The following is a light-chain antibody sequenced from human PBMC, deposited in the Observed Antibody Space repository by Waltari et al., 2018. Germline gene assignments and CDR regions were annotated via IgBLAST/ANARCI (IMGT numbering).Light chain of an antibody. CDR2: RVS. CDR3: MQGTQWPWT. J-gene: IGKJ1*01. Sequence: DIVMTQSPRSLSVTPGQAASISCRSSQSLVFSDGITYLTWFHQRPGQSPRRLISRVSDRDFGVPDKFSGSGSGTDFTLKLSGVEADDVGIYYCMQGTQWPWTFGQGTKVEI. V-gene: IGKV2-30*01. CDR1: QSLVFSDGITY.